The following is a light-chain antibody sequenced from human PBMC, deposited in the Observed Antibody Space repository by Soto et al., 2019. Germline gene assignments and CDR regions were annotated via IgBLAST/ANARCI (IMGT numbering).Light chain of an antibody. Sequence: DIQMTQSPSSLSASVGDRVTITCRASQSISSYLNWYQQKPWKAPKLLIYAASSLQSGVPSRFSGCGSWTDFTLTISSLQPEDFATYYCQQSYSTPRWTFGQGTKVEIK. V-gene: IGKV1-39*01. J-gene: IGKJ1*01. CDR1: QSISSY. CDR3: QQSYSTPRWT. CDR2: AAS.